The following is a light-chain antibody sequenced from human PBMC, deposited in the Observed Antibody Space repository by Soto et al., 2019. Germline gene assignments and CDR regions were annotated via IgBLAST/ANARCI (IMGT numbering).Light chain of an antibody. Sequence: QSVLTQPPSASGTPGQRVTISCSGSSSNIGSNSVNWYQQLPGTAPKLLIYNNNHRPSGVPDRFSGSKSGTSAALAISGLQSEDEADYYCAAWYDSLNGHVVFGGGTKVTVL. CDR1: SSNIGSNS. CDR2: NNN. V-gene: IGLV1-44*01. J-gene: IGLJ2*01. CDR3: AAWYDSLNGHVV.